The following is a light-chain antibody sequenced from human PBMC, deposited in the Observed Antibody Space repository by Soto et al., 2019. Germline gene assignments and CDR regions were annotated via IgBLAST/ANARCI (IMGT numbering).Light chain of an antibody. CDR1: QSLLHITGETF. CDR3: MQSTQLPPT. Sequence: DVVMTQTPLPLSVAPGQPASISCKSSQSLLHITGETFLFWYLQKPGQSPQLLIYEVSTRVSGVPERFSGSGSGTDFTLEISRVETDDVGISYCMQSTQLPPTFGQGTRLGIE. CDR2: EVS. V-gene: IGKV2D-29*02. J-gene: IGKJ5*01.